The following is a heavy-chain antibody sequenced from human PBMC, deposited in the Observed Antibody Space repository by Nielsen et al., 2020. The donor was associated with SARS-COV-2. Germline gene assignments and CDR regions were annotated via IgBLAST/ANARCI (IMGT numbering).Heavy chain of an antibody. J-gene: IGHJ4*02. CDR3: AKDAD. Sequence: GESLKIFCAASGFTFSSYGMHWVRQAPGKGLEWVAVISYDGSNKYYADSVKGRFTISRDNSKNTLYLQMNSLRAEDTAVYYCAKDADWGQGTLVTVSS. CDR2: ISYDGSNK. V-gene: IGHV3-30*18. CDR1: GFTFSSYG.